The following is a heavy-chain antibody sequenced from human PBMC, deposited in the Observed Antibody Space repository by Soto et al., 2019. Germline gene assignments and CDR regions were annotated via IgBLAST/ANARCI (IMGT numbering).Heavy chain of an antibody. J-gene: IGHJ4*02. CDR2: ISAHNGNT. D-gene: IGHD6-6*01. CDR3: ARGRDGDY. Sequence: QVHLVQSGAEVKKPGASVKVSCQGSGYAFTTYGITWVRQAPGQGLEWMGWISAHNGNTNYAQKLQGRVTVTRDTSTSTASMELRSLRYDVTAVYYCARGRDGDYWGQGALVTVSS. V-gene: IGHV1-18*01. CDR1: GYAFTTYG.